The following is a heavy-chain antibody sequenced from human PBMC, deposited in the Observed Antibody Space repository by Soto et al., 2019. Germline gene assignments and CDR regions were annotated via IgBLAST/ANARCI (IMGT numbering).Heavy chain of an antibody. D-gene: IGHD3-10*01. Sequence: GGSLRLSCAAYGFTFSDYYMDWVRQAPGKALEWVGRIRHKANSYTTEYAASVKGRFTISRDDSANSLYLQMNSLHTEDTAVYYCARVGAYFGEFDYFDYWGQGTPVTVSS. J-gene: IGHJ4*02. V-gene: IGHV3-72*01. CDR3: ARVGAYFGEFDYFDY. CDR1: GFTFSDYY. CDR2: IRHKANSYTT.